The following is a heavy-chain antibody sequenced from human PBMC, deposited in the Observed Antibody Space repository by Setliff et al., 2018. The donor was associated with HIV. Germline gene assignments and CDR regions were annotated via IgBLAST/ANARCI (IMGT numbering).Heavy chain of an antibody. CDR2: IIRLGGGTI. D-gene: IGHD3-10*02. J-gene: IGHJ3*01. CDR3: VSYMLLVLDTFDL. Sequence: GESLRLSCPTSGFTFDSYSIIWGRQAPENGLGWVSYIIRLGGGTIYYADSVRGRFTISRDNAKNSLYLQMNSLRAEDRALYYCVSYMLLVLDTFDLWGQGTMVTVSS. V-gene: IGHV3-48*01. CDR1: GFTFDSYS.